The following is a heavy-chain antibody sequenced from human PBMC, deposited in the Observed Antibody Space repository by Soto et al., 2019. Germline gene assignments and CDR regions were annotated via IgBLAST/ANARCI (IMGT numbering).Heavy chain of an antibody. J-gene: IGHJ4*02. CDR3: ARGERGYSGHAPNFDY. CDR2: ISSSSSYI. Sequence: PGGSLRLCCAASGFTFSSYAMSWVRQAPGKGLEWVSSISSSSSYIYYADSVKGRFTISRDNAKNSLYLQMNSLRAEDTAAYYCARGERGYSGHAPNFDYWGQATLVTVSS. V-gene: IGHV3-21*01. CDR1: GFTFSSYA. D-gene: IGHD5-12*01.